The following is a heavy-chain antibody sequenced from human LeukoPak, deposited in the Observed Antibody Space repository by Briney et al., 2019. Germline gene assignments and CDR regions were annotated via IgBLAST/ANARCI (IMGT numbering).Heavy chain of an antibody. J-gene: IGHJ4*02. Sequence: SETLSLTCTVSGGSISSSSYYWGWIRQPPGKGLEWIGSIYYSGSTYYNPSLKSRVTISVDTSKNQFSLKLSSVTAADTAVYYCARGRSGRLDYWGQGTLVTVSS. CDR1: GGSISSSSYY. D-gene: IGHD6-19*01. V-gene: IGHV4-39*01. CDR2: IYYSGST. CDR3: ARGRSGRLDY.